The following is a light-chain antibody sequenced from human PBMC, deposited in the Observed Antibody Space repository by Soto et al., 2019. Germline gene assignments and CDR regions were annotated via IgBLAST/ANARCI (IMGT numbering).Light chain of an antibody. CDR3: QQYGSSPIT. Sequence: VMTQSPATLSVSPGERATLSCRASQSISSNLAWYQQKLGQAPRLFIFRASSRATGIPARFSGSGSGTEFNMTISRLEPEDFAVYYCQQYGSSPITFGQGTRLDIK. CDR2: RAS. CDR1: QSISSN. V-gene: IGKV3-15*01. J-gene: IGKJ5*01.